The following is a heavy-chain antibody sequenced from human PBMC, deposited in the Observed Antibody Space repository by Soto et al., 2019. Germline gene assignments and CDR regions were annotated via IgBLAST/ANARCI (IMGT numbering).Heavy chain of an antibody. CDR1: GFTFSSYG. D-gene: IGHD5-12*01. V-gene: IGHV3-30*18. CDR3: AKDTRYSGYDLIDY. Sequence: QVQLVESGGGVVQPGRSLRLSCAASGFTFSSYGMHWVRQAPGKGLEWVAVISYDGSNKYYADSVKGRFTISRDNSKNPLYLQMNSLRAEDTAVYYCAKDTRYSGYDLIDYWGQGTLVTVSS. J-gene: IGHJ4*02. CDR2: ISYDGSNK.